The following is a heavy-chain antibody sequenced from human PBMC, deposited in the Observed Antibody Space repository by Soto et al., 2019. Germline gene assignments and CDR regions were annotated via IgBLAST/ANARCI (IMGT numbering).Heavy chain of an antibody. CDR2: IYPGDSDT. CDR1: GYSFTSYW. CDR3: ARQGGIAARPDPFFDY. Sequence: GESLKISCKGSGYSFTSYWIGWVRQMPGKGLEWMGIIYPGDSDTRYSPSFQGQVTISADKSISTAYLQWSSLKASDTAMYYCARQGGIAARPDPFFDYWGQGTLVTVSS. V-gene: IGHV5-51*01. J-gene: IGHJ4*02. D-gene: IGHD6-6*01.